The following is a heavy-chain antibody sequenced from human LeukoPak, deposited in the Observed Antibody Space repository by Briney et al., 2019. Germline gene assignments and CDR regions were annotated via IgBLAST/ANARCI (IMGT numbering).Heavy chain of an antibody. V-gene: IGHV1-69*13. CDR3: ARIHYYDSSGYDYYYYGMDV. J-gene: IGHJ6*02. CDR2: IIPIFGTA. Sequence: SAKVSCKASGGTFSSYAISWVRQAPGQGLEWMGGIIPIFGTANYAQKFQGRVTITADESTSTAYMELSSLRSEDTAVYCCARIHYYDSSGYDYYYYGMDVWGQGTTVTVSS. CDR1: GGTFSSYA. D-gene: IGHD3-22*01.